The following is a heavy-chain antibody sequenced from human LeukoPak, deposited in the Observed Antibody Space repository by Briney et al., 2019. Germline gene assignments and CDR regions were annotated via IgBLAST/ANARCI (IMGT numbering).Heavy chain of an antibody. J-gene: IGHJ3*02. CDR2: ISPSGGST. D-gene: IGHD2-2*01. CDR1: GYTFTSNY. CDR3: AATPGVYCSSTSCYLDAFDI. Sequence: ASVKVSCKAFGYTFTSNYMHWVRQAPGQGPEWMGVISPSGGSTTYAQKFQERVTITRDMSTSTAYMELSSLRSEDTAVYYCAATPGVYCSSTSCYLDAFDIWGQGTMVTVSS. V-gene: IGHV1-46*01.